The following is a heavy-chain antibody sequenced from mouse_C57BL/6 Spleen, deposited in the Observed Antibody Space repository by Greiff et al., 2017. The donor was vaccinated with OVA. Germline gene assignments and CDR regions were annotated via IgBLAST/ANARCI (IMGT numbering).Heavy chain of an antibody. V-gene: IGHV5-15*04. Sequence: EVKLVESGGGLVQPGGSLKLSCAASGFTFSDYGMAWVRQAPRKGPEWVAFISNLAYSIYYADTVTGRFTISRENAKNTLYLEMSSLRSEDTAMYYCARQGYYGSSWYFDVWGTGTTLTVSS. CDR1: GFTFSDYG. D-gene: IGHD1-1*01. CDR3: ARQGYYGSSWYFDV. J-gene: IGHJ1*03. CDR2: ISNLAYSI.